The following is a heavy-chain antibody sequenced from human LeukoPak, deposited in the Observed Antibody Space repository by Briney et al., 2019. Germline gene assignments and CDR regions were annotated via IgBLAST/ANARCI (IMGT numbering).Heavy chain of an antibody. Sequence: GGSLRLSCAASGLTFSTYAMHWVRHTPGKGLECMAFISYDGSNKHYADSVKGRFTISRDNSKNTLYLQMNSLRAEDTAVYYCLPDWFDPWGQGTLVTVSS. CDR1: GLTFSTYA. V-gene: IGHV3-30*04. CDR3: LPDWFDP. J-gene: IGHJ5*02. CDR2: ISYDGSNK.